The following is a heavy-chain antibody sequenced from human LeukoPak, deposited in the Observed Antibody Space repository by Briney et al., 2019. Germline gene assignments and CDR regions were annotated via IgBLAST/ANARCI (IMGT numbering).Heavy chain of an antibody. CDR2: IIPFLGVA. J-gene: IGHJ4*02. D-gene: IGHD3-3*01. CDR3: ATGIGTLWSGYYHDY. V-gene: IGHV1-69*04. CDR1: GYTFTGYY. Sequence: ASVKVSCKASGYTFTGYYMHWVRQAPGQRLECRGRIIPFLGVAHYEHKLQGRVTLIADTSTSTAYMEVSSLSSEDTAVYYCATGIGTLWSGYYHDYWGQGNLVTVSS.